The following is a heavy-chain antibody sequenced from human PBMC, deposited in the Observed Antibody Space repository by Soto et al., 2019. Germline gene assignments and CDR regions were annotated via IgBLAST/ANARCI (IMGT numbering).Heavy chain of an antibody. CDR2: IYTSGST. CDR3: AREPIAALTDNWFDP. J-gene: IGHJ5*02. Sequence: LSLTFTVAGGSISSYYWSWIRQPAGKGLEWIGRIYTSGSTNYNPSLKSRVTMSVDTSKNQFSLKLSSVTAADTAVYYCAREPIAALTDNWFDPWGQGTLVTVSS. V-gene: IGHV4-4*07. D-gene: IGHD6-6*01. CDR1: GGSISSYY.